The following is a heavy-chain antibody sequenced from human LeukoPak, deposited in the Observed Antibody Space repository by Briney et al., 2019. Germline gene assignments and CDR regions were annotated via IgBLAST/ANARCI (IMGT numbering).Heavy chain of an antibody. Sequence: GGSLGLSCTTSGFTFTNYGINWVRQAPGKGLEWVAAIWHDGSKTSYTDSVKGRFTVSRDISKNTVYLQMNGLKAEDTAVYYCARDDCSTTPCYAYWGQGTLVTVSS. CDR1: GFTFTNYG. CDR2: IWHDGSKT. J-gene: IGHJ4*02. D-gene: IGHD2-2*01. CDR3: ARDDCSTTPCYAY. V-gene: IGHV3-33*01.